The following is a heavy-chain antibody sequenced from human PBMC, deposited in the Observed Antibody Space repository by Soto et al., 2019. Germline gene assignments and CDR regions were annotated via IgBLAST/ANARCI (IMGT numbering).Heavy chain of an antibody. J-gene: IGHJ3*02. Sequence: SETLSLTCAVYGGSFSGYYWSWIRQPPGKGLEWIGEINHSGSTNYNPSLKSRVTISVDTSKNPFSLKLSSLTAADTAVYYCARGAMWARTVNPSTFDIPGQGTMVT. CDR1: GGSFSGYY. D-gene: IGHD6-6*01. CDR3: ARGAMWARTVNPSTFDI. CDR2: INHSGST. V-gene: IGHV4-34*01.